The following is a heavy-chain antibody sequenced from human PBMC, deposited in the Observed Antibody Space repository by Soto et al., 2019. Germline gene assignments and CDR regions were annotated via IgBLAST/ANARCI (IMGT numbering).Heavy chain of an antibody. CDR2: ISGSGDST. CDR1: GFTFSVYA. Sequence: EVRLLESGGGLVQPGGSLRLSCAASGFTFSVYAMSWVRQAPGKGLEWVSGISGSGDSTHYADSVKGRFTVSRDNSKSMLYLETDGRSAEDTAIDDGAKALDGGFTYWGQGPLVTVSS. J-gene: IGHJ4*02. D-gene: IGHD3-16*01. CDR3: AKALDGGFTY. V-gene: IGHV3-23*01.